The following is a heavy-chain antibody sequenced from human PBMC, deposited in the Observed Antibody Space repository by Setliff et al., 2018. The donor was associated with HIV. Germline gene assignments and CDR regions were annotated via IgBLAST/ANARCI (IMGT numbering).Heavy chain of an antibody. CDR3: ARGFSGDYLFTGYMDV. Sequence: SETLSLTCTVSGGSISSYYWSWIRQPPGKGLEWIGYIYYSGSTNYNPSLKSRVTISVDTSKNQFSLKLSSVTAADTAVYYWARGFSGDYLFTGYMDVWGKGTTVTVSS. V-gene: IGHV4-59*12. CDR2: IYYSGST. D-gene: IGHD3-22*01. J-gene: IGHJ6*03. CDR1: GGSISSYY.